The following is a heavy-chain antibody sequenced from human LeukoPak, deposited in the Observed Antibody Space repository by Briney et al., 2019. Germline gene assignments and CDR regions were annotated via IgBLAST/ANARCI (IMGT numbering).Heavy chain of an antibody. CDR2: IIPIFGTA. D-gene: IGHD3-22*01. V-gene: IGHV1-69*01. CDR3: ARVYDSSGYYRLGAFDI. Sequence: GSSVKVSGKASGGTFSSYAISWVRQAPGQGLEWMGGIIPIFGTANYAQKFQGRVTITADESTSTAYMELSSLRSEDTAVYYCARVYDSSGYYRLGAFDIWGQGTMVTVSS. CDR1: GGTFSSYA. J-gene: IGHJ3*02.